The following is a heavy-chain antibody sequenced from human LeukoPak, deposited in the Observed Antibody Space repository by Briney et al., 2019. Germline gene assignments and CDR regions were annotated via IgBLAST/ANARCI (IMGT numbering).Heavy chain of an antibody. CDR3: ARVGRGKYSSLAPFDY. J-gene: IGHJ4*02. CDR1: GFTVSSNY. Sequence: PGGSLRLSCAASGFTVSSNYMSWVRQAPGKGLEWVSVIYSGGSTYYADSVKGRFTISRDNSKNTLYLQMNSLRAEDTAVYYCARVGRGKYSSLAPFDYWGQGTLVTVSS. D-gene: IGHD6-6*01. V-gene: IGHV3-53*01. CDR2: IYSGGST.